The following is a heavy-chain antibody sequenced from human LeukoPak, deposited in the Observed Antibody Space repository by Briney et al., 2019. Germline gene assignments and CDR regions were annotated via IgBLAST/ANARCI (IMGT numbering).Heavy chain of an antibody. Sequence: ASVKVSFKASGYTFTSYGFSWVRQAPGQGLEWVGWISAYNGNTNYAQKLQGRVTMTTDTSTSTAYMELRSLRSDDTAVYYCARMGLRNSDFWSGYYPSYFDYWGQGTLVTVSS. CDR2: ISAYNGNT. D-gene: IGHD3-3*01. CDR1: GYTFTSYG. V-gene: IGHV1-18*01. J-gene: IGHJ4*02. CDR3: ARMGLRNSDFWSGYYPSYFDY.